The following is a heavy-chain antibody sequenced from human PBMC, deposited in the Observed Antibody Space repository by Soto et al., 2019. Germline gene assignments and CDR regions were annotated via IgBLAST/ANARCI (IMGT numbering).Heavy chain of an antibody. CDR2: IYSRGDT. CDR1: GGSMRSYY. CDR3: AGIGEDVYYGMDV. D-gene: IGHD2-21*01. V-gene: IGHV4-4*07. J-gene: IGHJ6*02. Sequence: LSVTCSVSGGSMRSYYWNWLRQPAGKGLEWIGRIYSRGDTNYNPSVKSRVTMSVDTSKNEFSLRLNSVTAADTAVYYCAGIGEDVYYGMDVWGQGTTVTVSS.